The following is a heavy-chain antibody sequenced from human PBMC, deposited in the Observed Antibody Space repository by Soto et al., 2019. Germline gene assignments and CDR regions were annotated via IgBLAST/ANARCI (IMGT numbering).Heavy chain of an antibody. Sequence: SDTLSLTCSFSGVSIGSSYWSWIRQPPGKGLEWIGYIYYSGSTNYNPSLKSRVTISVDTSKNQFSLKLSSVTAADTAVYYCARATSGERYFDYWGQGTLVTVSP. CDR3: ARATSGERYFDY. D-gene: IGHD1-1*01. CDR2: IYYSGST. CDR1: GVSIGSSY. J-gene: IGHJ4*02. V-gene: IGHV4-59*01.